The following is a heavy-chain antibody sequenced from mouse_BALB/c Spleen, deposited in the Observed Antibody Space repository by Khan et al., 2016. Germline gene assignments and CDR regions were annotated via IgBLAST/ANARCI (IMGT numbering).Heavy chain of an antibody. CDR2: IRTKSDNYAT. V-gene: IGHV10-1*02. CDR1: GFTFSTYA. J-gene: IGHJ3*01. D-gene: IGHD2-4*01. Sequence: EVQLQESGGGLVQPEGSLKLSCAASGFTFSTYAMNWVRQTPGKGLEWVARIRTKSDNYATYYDDSLKDRFTISRDDSRGMVYLQMNNLKNEDTAMYFCERPPYDHDPAWFAYWGLGTLVTVST. CDR3: ERPPYDHDPAWFAY.